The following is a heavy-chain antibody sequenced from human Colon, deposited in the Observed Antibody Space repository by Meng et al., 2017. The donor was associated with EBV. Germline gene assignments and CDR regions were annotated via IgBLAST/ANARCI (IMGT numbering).Heavy chain of an antibody. D-gene: IGHD6-19*01. CDR3: VREFRAVAQNPNDY. CDR2: INSDGSST. CDR1: GFTFSSYW. Sequence: VQSGGGLFQPGGSLRLSCAASGFTFSSYWMHWVRQVSGKGLVWVSRINSDGSSTSYADSVKGRFTISRDNAKNTLYLQMNSLRAEDTAVYYCVREFRAVAQNPNDYWGQGTLVTVSS. J-gene: IGHJ4*02. V-gene: IGHV3-74*01.